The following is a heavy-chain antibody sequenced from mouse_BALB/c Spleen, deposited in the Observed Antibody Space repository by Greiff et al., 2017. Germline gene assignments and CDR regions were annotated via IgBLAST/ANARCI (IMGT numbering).Heavy chain of an antibody. CDR1: GFTFSSYG. J-gene: IGHJ2*01. V-gene: IGHV5-6*01. D-gene: IGHD2-3*01. CDR2: ISSGGSYT. CDR3: AKRRPYDGVLDY. Sequence: EVQLMESGGDLVKPGGSLKLSCAASGFTFSSYGMSWVRQTPDKRLEWVATISSGGSYTYYPDSVKGRFTISRDNAKNTLYLQMSSLKSEDTAMYYCAKRRPYDGVLDYWGQGTTLTVSS.